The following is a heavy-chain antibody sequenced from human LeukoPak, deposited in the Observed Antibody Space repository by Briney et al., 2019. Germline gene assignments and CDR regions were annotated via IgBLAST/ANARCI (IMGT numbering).Heavy chain of an antibody. V-gene: IGHV4-4*07. J-gene: IGHJ3*02. CDR2: IYTSGST. Sequence: SETLSLTCTVSGGSMSSYYWSWIRQPAGKGLEWIGRIYTSGSTNYNPSLKSRVTMSVDTSKNQFSLKLSSVTAADTAVYYCASDLLSGSYSDDAFDIWGQGTMVTVSS. CDR3: ASDLLSGSYSDDAFDI. CDR1: GGSMSSYY. D-gene: IGHD1-26*01.